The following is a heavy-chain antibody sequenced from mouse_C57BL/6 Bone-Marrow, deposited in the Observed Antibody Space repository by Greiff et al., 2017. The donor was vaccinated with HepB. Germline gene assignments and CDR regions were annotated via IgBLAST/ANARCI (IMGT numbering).Heavy chain of an antibody. J-gene: IGHJ4*01. D-gene: IGHD2-14*01. CDR1: GYSFTGYF. CDR2: INPYNGDT. CDR3: ARGYPVSFNYAMDY. V-gene: IGHV1-20*01. Sequence: EVKLMESGPELVKPGDSVKISCKASGYSFTGYFMNWVMQSHGKSLEWIGRINPYNGDTFYNQKFKGKATLTVDKSSSTAHMELRSLTSEDSAVYYCARGYPVSFNYAMDYWGQGTSVTVSS.